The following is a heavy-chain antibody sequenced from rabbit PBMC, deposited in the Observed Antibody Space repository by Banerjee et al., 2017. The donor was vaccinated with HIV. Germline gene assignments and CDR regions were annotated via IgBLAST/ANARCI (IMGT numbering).Heavy chain of an antibody. CDR3: ARDLAGVIGWNFGL. V-gene: IGHV1S45*01. CDR1: GFSFSNGYV. Sequence: QEQLVESGGGLVKPEGSLTLTCTASGFSFSNGYVMCWVRQAPGKGLEWIACIYAGSSGSTYYASWAKGRFTISKTSSTTVTLQMTSLTAADTATYLCARDLAGVIGWNFGLWGQGTLVTVS. CDR2: IYAGSSGST. D-gene: IGHD4-1*01. J-gene: IGHJ6*01.